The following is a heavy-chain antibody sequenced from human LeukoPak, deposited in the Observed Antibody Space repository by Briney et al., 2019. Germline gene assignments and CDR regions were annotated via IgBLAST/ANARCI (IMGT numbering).Heavy chain of an antibody. CDR1: GLTFSSSA. Sequence: GGSLRLSCAASGLTFSSSAMSWVRQAPGKGLEWLSAISGSGGNTYYADSVKDRFTISRDNSKNTVYLQMNGLRADDTAIYYCVKDPTRTTTGYFDIWGQGTLVTVSS. D-gene: IGHD4-11*01. V-gene: IGHV3-23*01. CDR3: VKDPTRTTTGYFDI. J-gene: IGHJ4*02. CDR2: ISGSGGNT.